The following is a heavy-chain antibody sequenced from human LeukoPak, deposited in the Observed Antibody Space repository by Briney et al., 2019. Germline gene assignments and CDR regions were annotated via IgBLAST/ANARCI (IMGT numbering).Heavy chain of an antibody. Sequence: SESLSLTCNVSGGFMSGFFWNWLRQPAGKGLEWIGRTHASGKSNYNPSFKTRVTMSVDTSKSQISLRLNSMTAADTAVYYCATGGALGELAIPTWGQGTLVSVSS. CDR3: ATGGALGELAIPT. J-gene: IGHJ1*01. D-gene: IGHD3-16*01. V-gene: IGHV4-4*07. CDR2: THASGKS. CDR1: GGFMSGFF.